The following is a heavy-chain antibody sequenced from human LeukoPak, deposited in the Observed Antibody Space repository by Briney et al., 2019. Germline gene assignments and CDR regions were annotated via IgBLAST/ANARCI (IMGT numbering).Heavy chain of an antibody. CDR2: IYYSGST. V-gene: IGHV4-39*01. J-gene: IGHJ4*02. D-gene: IGHD3-10*01. CDR1: GGSISSHYY. CDR3: ARQYGSGSAYTPVVDL. Sequence: SETLSLTCTVSGGSISSHYYWIWIRQPPGKGLEWIGSIYYSGSTYYNPSLKSRVTISVDTSKNQFSLKLSSLTAVETAVYYCARQYGSGSAYTPVVDLWGQGTLVTVSS.